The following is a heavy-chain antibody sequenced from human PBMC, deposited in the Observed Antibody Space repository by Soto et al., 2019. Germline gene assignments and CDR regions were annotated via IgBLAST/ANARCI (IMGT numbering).Heavy chain of an antibody. CDR2: IKQDGSEK. D-gene: IGHD6-19*01. J-gene: IGHJ4*02. Sequence: EVQLVESGGGLVQPGGSLRLSCAASGFTFSSYWMSWVRQAPGKGLEWVANIKQDGSEKFYVDSVKGRFTISSDNAKNSLYLQMNSLRAEDTALYYCARGTGAAVAADYWGQGTLVTVSS. CDR3: ARGTGAAVAADY. V-gene: IGHV3-7*01. CDR1: GFTFSSYW.